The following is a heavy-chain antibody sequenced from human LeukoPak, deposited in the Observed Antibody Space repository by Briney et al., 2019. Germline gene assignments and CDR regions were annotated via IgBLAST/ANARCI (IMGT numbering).Heavy chain of an antibody. CDR1: GYTFTSYG. CDR3: ARSPAYYDFWSGYYGYNWFDP. J-gene: IGHJ5*02. CDR2: ISAYIGNT. V-gene: IGHV1-18*01. Sequence: ASVKVSCKASGYTFTSYGISWVRQAPGQGLEWMGWISAYIGNTNYAQKLQGRVTMTTDTSTSTAYMELRSLRSDDTAVYYCARSPAYYDFWSGYYGYNWFDPWGQGTLVTVSS. D-gene: IGHD3-3*01.